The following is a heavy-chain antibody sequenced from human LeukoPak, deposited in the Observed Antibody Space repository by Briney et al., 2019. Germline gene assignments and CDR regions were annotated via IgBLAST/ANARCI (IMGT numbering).Heavy chain of an antibody. Sequence: GGSLRLSCAASGFAFGDNWMHWVRQAPGKGLAWVSRMNGDGRTTYYADSVKGRFTISRDNAKNSLYLQVNSLRAEDTAVYYCASGAEGYVFDPWGQGTLVTVSS. J-gene: IGHJ5*02. CDR2: MNGDGRTT. D-gene: IGHD5-12*01. CDR1: GFAFGDNW. V-gene: IGHV3-74*01. CDR3: ASGAEGYVFDP.